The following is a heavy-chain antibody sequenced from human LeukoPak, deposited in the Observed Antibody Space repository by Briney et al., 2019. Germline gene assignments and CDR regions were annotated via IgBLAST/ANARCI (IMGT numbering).Heavy chain of an antibody. CDR2: INAGNGNT. V-gene: IGHV1-3*01. D-gene: IGHD1-26*01. Sequence: GASVKVSCKASGYTFIGYYMHWVRRAPGQGLEWMGWINAGNGNTKYSQKFQGRVTITRDTSASTAYMELSSLRSEDTAVYYCARGSPHIALIAGATLNFDYWGQGTLVTVSS. CDR1: GYTFIGYY. CDR3: ARGSPHIALIAGATLNFDY. J-gene: IGHJ4*02.